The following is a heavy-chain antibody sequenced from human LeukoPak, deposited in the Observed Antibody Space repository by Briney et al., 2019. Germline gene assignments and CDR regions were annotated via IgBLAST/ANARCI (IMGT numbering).Heavy chain of an antibody. V-gene: IGHV1-2*02. D-gene: IGHD1-7*01. Sequence: ASVKVSCKASGYTFTGYYMHWVRQAPGQGLEWMGWINPNSGGTSYAQKFQGRVTMTRDTSISTAYMELSRLRSDDTAVYYCARGLTGTTRGLTDYWGQGTLVTVSS. CDR1: GYTFTGYY. J-gene: IGHJ4*02. CDR2: INPNSGGT. CDR3: ARGLTGTTRGLTDY.